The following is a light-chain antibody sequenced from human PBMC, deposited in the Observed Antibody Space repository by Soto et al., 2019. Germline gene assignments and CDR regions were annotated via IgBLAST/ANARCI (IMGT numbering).Light chain of an antibody. CDR1: SSNIGAGYD. V-gene: IGLV1-40*01. CDR3: QSYDSSLSAVV. Sequence: QSVLTQPPSVSGAPGQRGTISCTGSSSNIGAGYDAHWYQQLPGTAPKLLIYGNSNRPSGVPDRFSGSKSGTSASLAITGLQAEDEADYYCQSYDSSLSAVVFGGGTKLTVL. CDR2: GNS. J-gene: IGLJ2*01.